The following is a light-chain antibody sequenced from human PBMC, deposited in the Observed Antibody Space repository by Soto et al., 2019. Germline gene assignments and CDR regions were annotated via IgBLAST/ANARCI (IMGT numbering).Light chain of an antibody. CDR3: CSYAGTYSPV. CDR1: SSDVGAYNF. J-gene: IGLJ2*01. V-gene: IGLV2-11*01. CDR2: DVS. Sequence: QSVLTQPPSVSGSPGQSVTISCTGTSSDVGAYNFVSLYQQYPGKAPKLIIFDVSARPSGVPDRFSGSKSGNTASLTISGLQADDEADYYCCSYAGTYSPVLGGGTKVTVL.